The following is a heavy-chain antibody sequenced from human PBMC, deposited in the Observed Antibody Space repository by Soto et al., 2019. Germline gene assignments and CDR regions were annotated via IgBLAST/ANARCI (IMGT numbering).Heavy chain of an antibody. V-gene: IGHV4-39*01. D-gene: IGHD4-4*01. Sequence: QLQLQESGPGLVKPSETLSLTCTVSGGSISSSSYYWGWIRQPPGKGLEWIGSIYYSGSTYYNPSLKSRVTISVDTSKNQFALKLSSVTAADTAVYYCARHVTTVTTDYYYYYMDVWGKGTTVTVSS. J-gene: IGHJ6*03. CDR3: ARHVTTVTTDYYYYYMDV. CDR1: GGSISSSSYY. CDR2: IYYSGST.